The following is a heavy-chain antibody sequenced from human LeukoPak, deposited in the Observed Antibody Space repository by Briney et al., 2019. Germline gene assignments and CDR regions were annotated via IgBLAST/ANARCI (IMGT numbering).Heavy chain of an antibody. CDR2: ISTGSGFV. D-gene: IGHD1-14*01. J-gene: IGHJ4*02. Sequence: PGGSLRLSCAASGFTFSSYSMNWVRQAPGKGLEWVSSISTGSGFVHYADSVKGRFTISRDNAKNSLFLQMNSLRAEDTAVYFCARDATPPGLIFDSWGQGTLVTVSS. CDR1: GFTFSSYS. CDR3: ARDATPPGLIFDS. V-gene: IGHV3-21*04.